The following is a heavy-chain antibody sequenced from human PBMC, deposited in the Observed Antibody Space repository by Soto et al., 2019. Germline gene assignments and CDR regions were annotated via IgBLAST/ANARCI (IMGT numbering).Heavy chain of an antibody. Sequence: GGSLRLSCAASGFTVSSNYMSWVRQAPGKGLEWVSVIYSGGSTYYADSVKGRFTISRDNSKNTLYLQMNSLRAEDTAVYYCARDPGAGTGTTQDDYWGQGTLVTVSS. CDR2: IYSGGST. D-gene: IGHD1-7*01. CDR1: GFTVSSNY. J-gene: IGHJ4*02. V-gene: IGHV3-53*01. CDR3: ARDPGAGTGTTQDDY.